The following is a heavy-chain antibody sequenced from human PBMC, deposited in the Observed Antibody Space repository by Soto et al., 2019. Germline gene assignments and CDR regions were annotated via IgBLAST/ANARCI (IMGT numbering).Heavy chain of an antibody. CDR2: NNNRGDT. V-gene: IGHV4-31*11. CDR3: ARGGSGWKALNWFDP. J-gene: IGHJ5*02. Sequence: SETLSLTCAVSGASIDNNGYSWTWIRQHPGKGLEWIGTNNNRGDTYYNPSLKSRLTISLDTSKNHFSLRLNAVTAADTAIYYCARGGSGWKALNWFDPWGQGTMVTVS. CDR1: GASIDNNGYS. D-gene: IGHD6-19*01.